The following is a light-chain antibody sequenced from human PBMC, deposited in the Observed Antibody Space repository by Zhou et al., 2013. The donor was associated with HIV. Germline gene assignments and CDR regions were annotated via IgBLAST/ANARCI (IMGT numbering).Light chain of an antibody. V-gene: IGKV3-20*01. J-gene: IGKJ1*01. CDR2: TVS. Sequence: EAVLTQSPGTLSLSPGERATLSCRASQTVSSHLAWYQQKPGQAPRLLIYTVSNRATGIPDRFSGSGSGTDFTLTISRLEPEDFAVYYCQQYGNSPSFGQGTKVEIK. CDR1: QTVSSH. CDR3: QQYGNSPS.